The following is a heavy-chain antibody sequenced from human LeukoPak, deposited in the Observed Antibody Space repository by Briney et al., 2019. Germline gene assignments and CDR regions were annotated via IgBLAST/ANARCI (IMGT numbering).Heavy chain of an antibody. V-gene: IGHV4-4*09. D-gene: IGHD6-19*01. CDR3: ARDRTDRWLGHDY. CDR2: IYTSGST. CDR1: GGSISSYY. Sequence: SETLSLTCTVSGGSISSYYWSWIRQPPGKGLEWIGYIYTSGSTNYNPSLKSRVTISVDTSKNQFSLKLSSVTAADTAVYYCARDRTDRWLGHDYWGQGTLVTVSS. J-gene: IGHJ4*02.